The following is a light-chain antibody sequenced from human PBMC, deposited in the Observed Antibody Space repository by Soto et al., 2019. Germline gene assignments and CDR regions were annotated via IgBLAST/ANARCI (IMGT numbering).Light chain of an antibody. CDR2: DVS. V-gene: IGLV2-11*01. J-gene: IGLJ1*01. CDR3: CSYAGAFNYV. CDR1: SSDVGGYSY. Sequence: QSVLTHPLSVSWSPGHSVTISCTGTSSDVGGYSYVSWYQQHPGKAPKLIISDVSKRPSGVPDRFSGSKFGNTASLTISGLQAEDEADYYCCSYAGAFNYVFGSGTKVTAL.